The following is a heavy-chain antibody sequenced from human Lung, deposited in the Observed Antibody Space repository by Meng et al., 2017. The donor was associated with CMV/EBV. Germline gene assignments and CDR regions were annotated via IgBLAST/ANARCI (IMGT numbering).Heavy chain of an antibody. CDR1: GYTFTSYY. J-gene: IGHJ3*02. V-gene: IGHV1-46*01. CDR2: INPSGGST. CDR3: ARVGNERITIFGVVTKGAFDI. Sequence: XVKVSCXASGYTFTSYYMHWVRQAPGQGLEWMGIINPSGGSTSYAQKFQGRVTMTRDTSTSTVYMELSSLRSEDTAVYYCARVGNERITIFGVVTKGAFDIWGQGTRVTCSS. D-gene: IGHD3-3*01.